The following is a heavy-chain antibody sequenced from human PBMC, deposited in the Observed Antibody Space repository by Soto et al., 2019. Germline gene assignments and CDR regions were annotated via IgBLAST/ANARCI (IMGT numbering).Heavy chain of an antibody. Sequence: ASVKVSCTASGYTFTSYGISWVRQAPGQGLEWMGWISAYNGNTNYAQKLQGRVTMTTDTSTSTAYMELRSLRSDDTAVYYCARGGSIGFLEWLPSRDYYYYGMDVWGQGTTVTVSS. V-gene: IGHV1-18*01. CDR2: ISAYNGNT. CDR3: ARGGSIGFLEWLPSRDYYYYGMDV. J-gene: IGHJ6*02. CDR1: GYTFTSYG. D-gene: IGHD3-3*02.